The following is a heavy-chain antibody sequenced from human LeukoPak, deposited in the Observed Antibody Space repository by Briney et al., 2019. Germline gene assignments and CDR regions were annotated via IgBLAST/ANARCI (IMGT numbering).Heavy chain of an antibody. Sequence: PSETLSLTCTVSGXSISSGDDYWSWIRQPPGKGLEWIGYIYYSGSTYYNPSLKSRVTISVDTSKNQFSLKLSSVTAADTAVYYCARDGVGGLYYFDYWGQGTLVTVSS. CDR2: IYYSGST. CDR3: ARDGVGGLYYFDY. CDR1: GXSISSGDDY. D-gene: IGHD4-23*01. J-gene: IGHJ4*02. V-gene: IGHV4-30-4*01.